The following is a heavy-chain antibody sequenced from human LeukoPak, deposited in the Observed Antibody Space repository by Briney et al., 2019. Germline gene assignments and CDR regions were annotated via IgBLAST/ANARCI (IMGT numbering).Heavy chain of an antibody. Sequence: EASLKVSCKASGYTFTSYYMHWVRQAPGQGLEWMGIINPSGGSTSYAQKFQGRVTMTRDISTSTVYMELSSLRSEDTAVYYCARDDYYDSSGYLFAFDIWGQGTMVTVSS. CDR3: ARDDYYDSSGYLFAFDI. V-gene: IGHV1-46*01. CDR1: GYTFTSYY. D-gene: IGHD3-22*01. CDR2: INPSGGST. J-gene: IGHJ3*02.